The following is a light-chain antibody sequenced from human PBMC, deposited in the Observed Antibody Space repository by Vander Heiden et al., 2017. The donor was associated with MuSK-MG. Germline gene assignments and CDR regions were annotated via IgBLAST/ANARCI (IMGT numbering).Light chain of an antibody. CDR3: QQYDSLPRT. Sequence: DIVMTQSPDSLAVSLGERATINCKSSQSVFYSSNNKNYLAWYQQKPGQPPKLLIYWASTRESGVPDRFSGSGSGTDFTLTISRLQAEDVAVYYCQQYDSLPRTFGQGTKVEIK. J-gene: IGKJ1*01. V-gene: IGKV4-1*01. CDR1: QSVFYSSNNKNY. CDR2: WAS.